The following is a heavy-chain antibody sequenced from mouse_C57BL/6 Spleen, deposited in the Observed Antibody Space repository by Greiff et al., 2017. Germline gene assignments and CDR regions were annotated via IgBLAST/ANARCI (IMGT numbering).Heavy chain of an antibody. J-gene: IGHJ4*01. D-gene: IGHD2-3*01. V-gene: IGHV1-53*01. CDR1: GYTFTSYW. CDR3: AKGLLGDYAMDY. Sequence: QVQLQQPGTELVKPGASVKLSCKASGYTFTSYWMHWVKQRPGQGLEWIGNINPSNGGTNYNEKFKSKATLTVDKSSSTAYMQLSSLTSEDSAVYYYAKGLLGDYAMDYWGQGTSVTVSS. CDR2: INPSNGGT.